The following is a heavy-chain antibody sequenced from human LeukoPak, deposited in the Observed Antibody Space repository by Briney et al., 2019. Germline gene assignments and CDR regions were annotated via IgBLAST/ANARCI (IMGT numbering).Heavy chain of an antibody. Sequence: GGSLRLSCAASGFTFDDYAMHWVRQAPGKGLEWVSLISWDGGSTYYADSVKGRFTISRDNSKNSLYLQMNSLRAEDTALYYCAKDGSGVLGYYYYMDVWGKGTTVTVSS. CDR2: ISWDGGST. D-gene: IGHD3-10*01. J-gene: IGHJ6*03. V-gene: IGHV3-43D*03. CDR3: AKDGSGVLGYYYYMDV. CDR1: GFTFDDYA.